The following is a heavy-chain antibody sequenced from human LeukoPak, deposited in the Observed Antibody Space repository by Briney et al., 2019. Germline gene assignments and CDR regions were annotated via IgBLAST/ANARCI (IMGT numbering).Heavy chain of an antibody. CDR2: IYPGDSDT. J-gene: IGHJ3*02. V-gene: IGHV5-51*01. Sequence: GESLKISCKGSGHTFTDYWIGWVRQMPGKGLEWTGIIYPGDSDTRYSPSFQGQVTISADKSISTAYLQWSSLKAADTAMYYCARQSDGYKFDIWGQGTMVTVSS. CDR1: GHTFTDYW. CDR3: ARQSDGYKFDI. D-gene: IGHD5-24*01.